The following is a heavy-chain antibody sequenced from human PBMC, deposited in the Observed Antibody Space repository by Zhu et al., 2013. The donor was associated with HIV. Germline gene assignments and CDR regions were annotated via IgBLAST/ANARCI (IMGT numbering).Heavy chain of an antibody. CDR1: GGTFSSYA. D-gene: IGHD5-12*01. J-gene: IGHJ6*02. CDR3: ARRVEMATNNYYYGMDV. Sequence: QVQLVQSGAEVKKPGSSVKVSCKASGGTFSSYAISWVRQAPGQGLEWMGGIIPIFGTANYAQKFQGRVTITADESTSTAYMELSSLRSEDTAVYYCARRVEMATNNYYYGMDVWGQGTTVTVSS. CDR2: IIPIFGTA. V-gene: IGHV1-69*12.